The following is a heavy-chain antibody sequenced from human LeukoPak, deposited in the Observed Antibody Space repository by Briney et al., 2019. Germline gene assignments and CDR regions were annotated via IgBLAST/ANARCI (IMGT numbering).Heavy chain of an antibody. Sequence: ASVKVSCKASGYTFTSYGISWVRQAPGQGLEWMGWISAYNGNTNYAQKLQGRATMTTDTSTSTAYMELRSLRSDDTAVYYCARDGERYCSGGSCYFWFDPWGQGTLDTVSS. CDR1: GYTFTSYG. J-gene: IGHJ5*02. CDR2: ISAYNGNT. V-gene: IGHV1-18*01. D-gene: IGHD2-15*01. CDR3: ARDGERYCSGGSCYFWFDP.